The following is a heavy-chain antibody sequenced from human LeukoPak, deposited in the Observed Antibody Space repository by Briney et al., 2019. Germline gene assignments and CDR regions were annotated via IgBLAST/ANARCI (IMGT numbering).Heavy chain of an antibody. V-gene: IGHV4-39*01. CDR3: ASLPPRYCSGGSCYWPGNWFDP. Sequence: SETLSLTCTVSGGSISSSSYYWGWIRQPPGKGLEWIGSIYYSGSTYYNPSLKSRVTISVDTSKNQFSLKLSSVTAADTAVYYCASLPPRYCSGGSCYWPGNWFDPWGQGTLVTVSS. CDR2: IYYSGST. D-gene: IGHD2-15*01. J-gene: IGHJ5*02. CDR1: GGSISSSSYY.